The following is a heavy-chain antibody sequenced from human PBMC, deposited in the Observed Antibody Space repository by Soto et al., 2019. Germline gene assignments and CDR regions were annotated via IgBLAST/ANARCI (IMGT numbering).Heavy chain of an antibody. CDR3: ASVAAATNWLDP. V-gene: IGHV4-34*01. CDR1: GGSFSGYY. D-gene: IGHD6-13*01. J-gene: IGHJ5*02. Sequence: SETLSLTCAVYGGSFSGYYWSWIRQPPGKGLEWIGEINHSGSTNYNPSLKSRVTISVDTSKNQFSLKLSSVTAADTAVYYCASVAAATNWLDPWGQGTLVTVYS. CDR2: INHSGST.